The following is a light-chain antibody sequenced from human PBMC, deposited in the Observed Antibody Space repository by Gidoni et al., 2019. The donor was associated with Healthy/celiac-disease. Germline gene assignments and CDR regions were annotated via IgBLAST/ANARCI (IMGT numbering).Light chain of an antibody. V-gene: IGKV1-39*01. J-gene: IGKJ1*01. CDR2: DAS. CDR3: QQSYSTPRT. Sequence: DIQMTQSPATLSASVGDRATITCRASQSISSYLNWYQQKPGKAPKLLIYDASSLPSGVPSRFSGSGSGTDFTLTISSLQPEDFATYYCQQSYSTPRTFGQGTKVEIK. CDR1: QSISSY.